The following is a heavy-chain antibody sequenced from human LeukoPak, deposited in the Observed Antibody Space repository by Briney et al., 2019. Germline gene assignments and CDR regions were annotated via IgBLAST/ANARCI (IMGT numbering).Heavy chain of an antibody. J-gene: IGHJ4*02. V-gene: IGHV1-18*01. CDR1: GYTFTSYG. D-gene: IGHD4-17*01. Sequence: HRASMKVSCKASGYTFTSYGISWVRQAPGQGLEWMGWISAYNGNTNYAQKLQGRVTMTTDTSTSTAYMELRSLRSDDTAVYYCARSHHATMVTTGDYWGQGTLVTVSS. CDR2: ISAYNGNT. CDR3: ARSHHATMVTTGDY.